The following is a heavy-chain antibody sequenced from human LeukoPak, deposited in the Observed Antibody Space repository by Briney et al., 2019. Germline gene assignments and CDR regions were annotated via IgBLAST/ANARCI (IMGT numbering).Heavy chain of an antibody. J-gene: IGHJ4*02. Sequence: QPGGSLRLSCAVSGFTFSIYWMHCVRQAPGKGLVWVSRINGDGTVTFYADSVKGRFTISRDNAKNTLFPQMNSLRAEDTAVYYCTPGGGRGTLVTVSS. V-gene: IGHV3-74*01. CDR1: GFTFSIYW. D-gene: IGHD3-10*01. CDR3: TPG. CDR2: INGDGTVT.